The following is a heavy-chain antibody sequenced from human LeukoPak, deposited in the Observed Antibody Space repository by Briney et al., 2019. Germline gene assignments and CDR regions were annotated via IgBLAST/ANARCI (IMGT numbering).Heavy chain of an antibody. J-gene: IGHJ5*02. CDR1: GGTFSSYA. D-gene: IGHD2-15*01. Sequence: SVKVSCKASGGTFSSYAISWVRQAPGQGLEWMGRIIPIFGIANYAQKFQGRVTITADKSTSTAYMELSSLRSEDTAVYYCARQIVVVAATGWFDPWGQGTLVTVSS. V-gene: IGHV1-69*04. CDR2: IIPIFGIA. CDR3: ARQIVVVAATGWFDP.